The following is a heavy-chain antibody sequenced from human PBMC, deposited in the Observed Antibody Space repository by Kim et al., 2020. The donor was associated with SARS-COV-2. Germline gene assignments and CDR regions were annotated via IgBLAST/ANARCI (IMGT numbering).Heavy chain of an antibody. D-gene: IGHD6-13*01. Sequence: SETLSLTCTVSGGSISSYYWSWIRQPPGKGLEWIGYIYYSGSTNYNPSLKSRVTISVDTSKNQFSLKLSSVTAADTAVYYCARNARQQLVFPGSGYRYYGMDVWGQGTTVTVSS. CDR1: GGSISSYY. CDR2: IYYSGST. CDR3: ARNARQQLVFPGSGYRYYGMDV. J-gene: IGHJ6*02. V-gene: IGHV4-59*01.